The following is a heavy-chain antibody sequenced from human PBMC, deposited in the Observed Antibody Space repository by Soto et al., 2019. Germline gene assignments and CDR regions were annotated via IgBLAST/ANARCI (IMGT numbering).Heavy chain of an antibody. Sequence: ASVKVSCKASGYTFTSYGISWVRQAPGQGLEWMGWINAYNGNTNYAQKLQGRVTMTRDTSISTAYMELSRLRSDDTAVYYCARDVSIAARPDYYYYGMDVWGQGTTVTVSS. D-gene: IGHD6-6*01. V-gene: IGHV1-18*01. J-gene: IGHJ6*02. CDR3: ARDVSIAARPDYYYYGMDV. CDR2: INAYNGNT. CDR1: GYTFTSYG.